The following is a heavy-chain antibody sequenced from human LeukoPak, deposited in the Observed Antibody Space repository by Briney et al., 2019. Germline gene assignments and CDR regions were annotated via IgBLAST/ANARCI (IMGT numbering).Heavy chain of an antibody. D-gene: IGHD3-3*01. CDR2: ISAYNGNT. CDR3: ARGGSYYDFWSGYYSRDFDY. CDR1: GYTFTTYG. V-gene: IGHV1-18*01. Sequence: ASVKVSCKASGYTFTTYGISWVRQAPGPGLEWVGWISAYNGNTNYAQKLQGRVTMTTDTSTSTAYMELRSLRSDDTAVYYCARGGSYYDFWSGYYSRDFDYWGQGTLVTVSS. J-gene: IGHJ4*02.